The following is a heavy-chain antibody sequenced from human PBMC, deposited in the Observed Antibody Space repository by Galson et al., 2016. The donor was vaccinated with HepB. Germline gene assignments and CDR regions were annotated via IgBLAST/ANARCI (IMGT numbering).Heavy chain of an antibody. CDR2: ISGSGGGT. D-gene: IGHD6-19*01. Sequence: SLRLSCAVSGFTFRSHAMSWVRQAPGKGLEWVSTISGSGGGTLYADSVKGRLTISRDNSKNTPYLQMNSLRAEDTAVYYCARGRPDIAVAAFDYWGQGTLVTVSS. V-gene: IGHV3-23*01. CDR3: ARGRPDIAVAAFDY. J-gene: IGHJ4*02. CDR1: GFTFRSHA.